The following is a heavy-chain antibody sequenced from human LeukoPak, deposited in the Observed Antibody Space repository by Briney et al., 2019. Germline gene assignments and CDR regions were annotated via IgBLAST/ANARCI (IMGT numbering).Heavy chain of an antibody. CDR3: ARGYYGSGPSPQFDY. D-gene: IGHD3-10*01. V-gene: IGHV3-21*01. CDR2: ISSSSSYI. Sequence: GGSLTLSCRASGFTICAYTLDWVRQAQGKGLEGVSSISSSSSYIYYADSVKGRFTISRDNAKNSLYLQMNSLRAEDTAVYYCARGYYGSGPSPQFDYWGQGTLVTVSS. CDR1: GFTICAYT. J-gene: IGHJ4*02.